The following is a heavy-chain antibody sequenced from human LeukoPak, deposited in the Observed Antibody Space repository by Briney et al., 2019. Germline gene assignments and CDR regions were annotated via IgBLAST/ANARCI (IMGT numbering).Heavy chain of an antibody. CDR2: IYYSGST. V-gene: IGHV4-34*01. CDR1: GGSFSGYY. D-gene: IGHD4-17*01. J-gene: IGHJ4*02. CDR3: ARHPYGDFHFDY. Sequence: SETLSLTCAVYGGSFSGYYWSWIRQPPGKGLEWIGSIYYSGSTYYNPSLKSRVTISVDTSKNQFSLKLSSVTAADTAVYYCARHPYGDFHFDYWGQGTLVTVSS.